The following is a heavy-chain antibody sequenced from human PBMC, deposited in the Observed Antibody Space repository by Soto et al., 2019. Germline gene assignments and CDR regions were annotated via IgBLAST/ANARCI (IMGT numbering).Heavy chain of an antibody. CDR1: GGSISSGGYS. V-gene: IGHV4-30-2*01. CDR3: ARGVGEQLVPPYYFDY. D-gene: IGHD6-6*01. CDR2: IYHSGST. Sequence: SETLSLTCAVSGGSISSGGYSWSWIRQPPXKGLEWIGYIYHSGSTYYNPSLKSRVTISVDRSKNQFSLKLSSVTAADTAVYYCARGVGEQLVPPYYFDYWGQGTLVTVCS. J-gene: IGHJ4*02.